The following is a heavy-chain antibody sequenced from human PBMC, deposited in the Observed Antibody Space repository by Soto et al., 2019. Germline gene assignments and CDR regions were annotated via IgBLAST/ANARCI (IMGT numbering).Heavy chain of an antibody. V-gene: IGHV1-69*01. J-gene: IGHJ3*01. D-gene: IGHD3-16*01. CDR1: GGPFGSSA. CDR3: TRLRRDWGDAFDL. CDR2: IIPVFDKA. Sequence: QVQLVQSGADVKKPGSSVKVSCKTSGGPFGSSAISWVRQAPAQGLEWMGEIIPVFDKANYTQNFQGRLTITADEPTGQVFMQMSSLRSEDTAVYFCTRLRRDWGDAFDLWGLGTFVTVSS.